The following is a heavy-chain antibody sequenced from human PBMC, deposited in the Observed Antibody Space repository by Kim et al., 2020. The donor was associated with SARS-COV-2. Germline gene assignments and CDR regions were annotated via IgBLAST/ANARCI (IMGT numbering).Heavy chain of an antibody. J-gene: IGHJ4*02. D-gene: IGHD6-13*01. Sequence: EGVSGISWNSGSIGYADSVKGRFTISRDNAKNSLYLQMNSLRAEDTALYYCAKDIDSDGSSWFFGFDYWGQGTLVTVSS. CDR3: AKDIDSDGSSWFFGFDY. CDR2: ISWNSGSI. V-gene: IGHV3-9*01.